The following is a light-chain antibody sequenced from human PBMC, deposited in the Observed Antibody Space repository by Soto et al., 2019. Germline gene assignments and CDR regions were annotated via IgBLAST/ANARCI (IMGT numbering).Light chain of an antibody. Sequence: DIVFTQSLSTLSLSPGERRTLSCRASQSVSNNYLAWYQQKPGQAPRLLIYGASNRATGIPDRFSGSGSGTDFTLTISRLEPEDFAVYYCQLYGRSGTLGQGTKV. CDR3: QLYGRSGT. J-gene: IGKJ1*01. V-gene: IGKV3-20*01. CDR2: GAS. CDR1: QSVSNNY.